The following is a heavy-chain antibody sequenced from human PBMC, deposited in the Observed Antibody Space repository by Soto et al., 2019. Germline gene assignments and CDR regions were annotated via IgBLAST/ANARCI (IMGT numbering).Heavy chain of an antibody. V-gene: IGHV4-61*01. J-gene: IGHJ4*02. CDR2: IYYSGST. CDR1: GGSVSSGTYY. Sequence: PSETLSLTCSVSGGSVSSGTYYWSWIRQPPGKVLEWIGFIYYSGSTDYNPSLKSRVTIXXXXSXNXFXLXXXSVTXADTALYYCARERTGDPTLFDYWGQGTLVTDSS. CDR3: ARERTGDPTLFDY. D-gene: IGHD1-1*01.